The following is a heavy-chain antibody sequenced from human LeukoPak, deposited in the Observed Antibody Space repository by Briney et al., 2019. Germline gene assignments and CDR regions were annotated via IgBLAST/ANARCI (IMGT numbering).Heavy chain of an antibody. J-gene: IGHJ4*02. CDR2: ISSSSSYI. CDR3: ARDDQDDYYYDSSGFNFDY. CDR1: GFTFSSYS. D-gene: IGHD3-22*01. Sequence: DPGGSLRLSCAASGFTFSSYSMNWVRQAPGKGLEWVSSISSSSSYIYYADSVKGRFTISRDNAKNSLYLQMNSLRAEDTAVYYCARDDQDDYYYDSSGFNFDYWGQGTLVTVSS. V-gene: IGHV3-21*01.